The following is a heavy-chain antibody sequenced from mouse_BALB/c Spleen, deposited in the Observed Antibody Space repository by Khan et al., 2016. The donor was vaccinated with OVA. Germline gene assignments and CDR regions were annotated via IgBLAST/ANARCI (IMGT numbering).Heavy chain of an antibody. CDR3: TRDRIDY. J-gene: IGHJ2*01. Sequence: QVQLKESGAELAKPGASVKMSCKASGYTFTTYWMHWVKQRPGQGLEWIGYINPTSGYTDYNDKFKDRATLSADKSSRTAYMQLNSLTSEDSAVYYCTRDRIDYWGQGTTLTVAS. V-gene: IGHV1-7*01. CDR2: INPTSGYT. CDR1: GYTFTTYW.